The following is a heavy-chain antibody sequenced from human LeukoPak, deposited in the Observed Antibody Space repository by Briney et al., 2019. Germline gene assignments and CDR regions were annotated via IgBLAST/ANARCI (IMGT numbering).Heavy chain of an antibody. V-gene: IGHV3-21*01. J-gene: IGHJ4*02. CDR2: ISSSSSYI. Sequence: GGSLRLSCAASGFTFSSYSMNWVRQAPGKGLEWVSSISSSSSYIYYADSVKGRFTISRDNAKNSLYLQMNSLRAEDTAVYYCATAMTAMVTYYFDYWGQGTLVTVSS. CDR3: ATAMTAMVTYYFDY. CDR1: GFTFSSYS. D-gene: IGHD5-18*01.